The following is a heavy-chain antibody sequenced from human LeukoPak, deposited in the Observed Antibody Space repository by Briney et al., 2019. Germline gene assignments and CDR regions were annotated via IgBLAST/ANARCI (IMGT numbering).Heavy chain of an antibody. CDR2: IKQDGSEK. CDR1: GFTFSSYW. CDR3: ARSWSSGYWFPATASFDY. D-gene: IGHD3-22*01. V-gene: IGHV3-7*01. J-gene: IGHJ4*02. Sequence: GGSLRLSCAASGFTFSSYWMSWVRQAPGKGLEWVANIKQDGSEKYYVDSVKGRFTISRDNAENSLYLQMNSLRAEDTAVYYCARSWSSGYWFPATASFDYWGQGTLVTVSS.